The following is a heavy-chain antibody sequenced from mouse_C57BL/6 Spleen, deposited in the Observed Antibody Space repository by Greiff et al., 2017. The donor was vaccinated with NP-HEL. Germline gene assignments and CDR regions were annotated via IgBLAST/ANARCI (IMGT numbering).Heavy chain of an antibody. CDR1: GFTFSSYA. Sequence: EVQGVESGGGLVKPGGSLKLSCAASGFTFSSYAMSWVRQTPEKRLEWVATISAGGSYTYYPDNVKGRFTISRDNAKNNLYLQMSHLKSEDTAMYYCARDRAWTGTRYYFDDWGQGTTLTVSS. J-gene: IGHJ2*01. CDR2: ISAGGSYT. CDR3: ARDRAWTGTRYYFDD. V-gene: IGHV5-4*01. D-gene: IGHD4-1*01.